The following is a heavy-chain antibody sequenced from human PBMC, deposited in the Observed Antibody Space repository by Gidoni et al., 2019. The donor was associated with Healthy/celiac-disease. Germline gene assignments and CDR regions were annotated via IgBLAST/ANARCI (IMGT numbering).Heavy chain of an antibody. D-gene: IGHD3-3*01. J-gene: IGHJ6*03. CDR1: GFTFSSYS. CDR3: AREAYYDFWSGYWLYYYYMDV. CDR2: ISSSSSYI. Sequence: EVQLVESGGGLVKPGGSLRLSCAASGFTFSSYSMNWVRQAPGKGLEWVSSISSSSSYIYYADSVKGRFTISRDNAKNSLYLQMNSLRAEDTAVYYCAREAYYDFWSGYWLYYYYMDVWGKGTTVTVSS. V-gene: IGHV3-21*01.